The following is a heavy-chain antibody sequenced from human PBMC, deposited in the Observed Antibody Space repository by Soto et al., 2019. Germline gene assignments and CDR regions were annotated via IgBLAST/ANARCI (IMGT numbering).Heavy chain of an antibody. V-gene: IGHV3-33*01. CDR3: ARASAYHYFDY. CDR2: ITYDGSGK. J-gene: IGHJ4*02. Sequence: VRQAPGKGLEWVAVITYDGSGKYYTDSVKGRFTMSRDNSKNTLYLQMNSLRAEDTAVYYCARASAYHYFDYWGQGTLVTVSS.